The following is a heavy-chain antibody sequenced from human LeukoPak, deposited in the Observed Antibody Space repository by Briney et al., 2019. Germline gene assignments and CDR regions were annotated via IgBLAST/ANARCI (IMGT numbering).Heavy chain of an antibody. V-gene: IGHV3-66*01. D-gene: IGHD3-10*01. CDR3: ASNYYGSGSYYYIYGMDV. Sequence: GGSLRLSCAASGFTVSSNYMSWVRQAPGEGLEWVSVIYSGGSTYYADSVKGRFTISRDNSKNTLYLQMNSLRAEDTAVYYCASNYYGSGSYYYIYGMDVWGQGTTVTVSS. J-gene: IGHJ6*02. CDR2: IYSGGST. CDR1: GFTVSSNY.